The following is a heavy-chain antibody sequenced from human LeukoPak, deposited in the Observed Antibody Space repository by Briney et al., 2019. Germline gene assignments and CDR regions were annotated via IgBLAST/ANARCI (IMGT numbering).Heavy chain of an antibody. CDR1: GFAFSSHW. CDR3: ARDGVPGGRDV. V-gene: IGHV3-7*01. CDR2: VNREGSDK. Sequence: GGSLRLSCAASGFAFSSHWTNWVRQAPGKGLGWVANVNREGSDKNYVASVKGPFNISRDNAKNSLYLQMNSLRVEDTAVYYCARDGVPGGRDVWGQGTTVTVS. J-gene: IGHJ6*02. D-gene: IGHD3-16*01.